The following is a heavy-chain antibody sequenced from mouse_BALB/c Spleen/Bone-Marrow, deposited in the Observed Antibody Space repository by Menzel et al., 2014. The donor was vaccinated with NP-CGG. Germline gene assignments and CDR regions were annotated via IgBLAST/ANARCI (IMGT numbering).Heavy chain of an antibody. J-gene: IGHJ4*01. CDR3: ARLTPDYAMDY. CDR2: ISSGGSYT. Sequence: DVHLVESGGDLVKPGGSLKLSCAASGFTFSNYGMSWVRQTPDKKLEWVATISSGGSYTYFPGSVKGRFTISRDNAKNTLYLQMNSLKSEDAAMYYCARLTPDYAMDYWGQGTSVTVSS. D-gene: IGHD1-3*01. CDR1: GFTFSNYG. V-gene: IGHV5-6*01.